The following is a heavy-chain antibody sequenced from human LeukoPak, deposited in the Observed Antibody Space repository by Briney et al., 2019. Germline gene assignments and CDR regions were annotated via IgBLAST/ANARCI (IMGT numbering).Heavy chain of an antibody. CDR1: GFTFSDYY. CDR3: TRGPIQVWLYYGMDV. J-gene: IGHJ6*02. CDR2: VRSKAYGGTT. D-gene: IGHD5-18*01. Sequence: GGSLRLSCAASGFTFSDYYMSWIRQAPGKGLEWVGFVRSKAYGGTTEYAASVKGRFIISRDDSKSIAYLQMNSLKTEDTAVYYCTRGPIQVWLYYGMDVWGQGTTVTVSS. V-gene: IGHV3-49*03.